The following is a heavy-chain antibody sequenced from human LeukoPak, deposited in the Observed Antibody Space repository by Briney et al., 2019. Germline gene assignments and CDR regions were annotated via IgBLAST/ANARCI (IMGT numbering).Heavy chain of an antibody. CDR2: IYYSGST. CDR3: ARDLLEALDY. D-gene: IGHD1-1*01. Sequence: SETLSLTCTVSGGSISSYYWSWIRQPPGKGLEWIGYIYYSGSTNYNPSLKSRVTISVDTSKNQFSLKLSSVTAADTAVYYCARDLLEALDYWGQGTLVTVSS. CDR1: GGSISSYY. J-gene: IGHJ4*02. V-gene: IGHV4-59*01.